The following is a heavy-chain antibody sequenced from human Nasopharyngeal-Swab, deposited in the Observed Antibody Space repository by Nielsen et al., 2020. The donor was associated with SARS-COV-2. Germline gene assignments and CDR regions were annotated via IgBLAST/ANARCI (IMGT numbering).Heavy chain of an antibody. CDR2: IIPIFGTA. D-gene: IGHD5-12*01. J-gene: IGHJ6*03. V-gene: IGHV1-69*06. CDR3: ARDRAYSGSYTDV. Sequence: WVRQAPGQELEWMGGIIPIFGTANYAQKFQGRVTITADKSTSTAYMELSSLRSEDTAVYYCARDRAYSGSYTDVWGKGTTVTVSS.